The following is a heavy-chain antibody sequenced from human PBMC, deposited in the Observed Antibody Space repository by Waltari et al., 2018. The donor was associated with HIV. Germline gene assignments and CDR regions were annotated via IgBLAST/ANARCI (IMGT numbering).Heavy chain of an antibody. Sequence: QVQLQESGPGLVKPSETLSLTCTVSGGSISYYYWSWVRQPPGKGLEWIGSISYTGTTDYSPSLKSRITTSVDTSNNQFSLNLTSVTAADTAVYYCARDLGRVTTDEYWYFDLWGRGTLVTVSS. D-gene: IGHD2-21*02. CDR3: ARDLGRVTTDEYWYFDL. CDR2: ISYTGTT. CDR1: GGSISYYY. V-gene: IGHV4-59*01. J-gene: IGHJ2*01.